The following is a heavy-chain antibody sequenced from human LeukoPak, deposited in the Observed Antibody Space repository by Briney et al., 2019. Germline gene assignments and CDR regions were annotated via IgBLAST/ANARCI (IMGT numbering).Heavy chain of an antibody. CDR1: GYTFTSYG. CDR2: ISDYNGNS. CDR3: ARDPGDYGGNSVNWFDP. J-gene: IGHJ5*02. Sequence: GASVKVSCKASGYTFTSYGISWVRQAPGQGLEWMGWISDYNGNSNYAQKLQGRVTMTTDTSTSTAYMELRSLRSDDTAVYYCARDPGDYGGNSVNWFDPWGQGTLVTVSS. V-gene: IGHV1-18*01. D-gene: IGHD4-23*01.